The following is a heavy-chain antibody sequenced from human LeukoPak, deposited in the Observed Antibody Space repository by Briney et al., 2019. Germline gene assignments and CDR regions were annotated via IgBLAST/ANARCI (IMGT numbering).Heavy chain of an antibody. CDR3: ARDIVIVPAAAYSSGWSH. Sequence: PGGSLRLSCAASGFTFSSYNMNWVRQAPGKGLEGVSSISSSSSYIYYADAVKGRFTISRDNAKNSLYLQMNSLRAEDTAVYYCARDIVIVPAAAYSSGWSHWGQGTLVTVSP. J-gene: IGHJ4*02. D-gene: IGHD2-2*01. CDR1: GFTFSSYN. CDR2: ISSSSSYI. V-gene: IGHV3-21*01.